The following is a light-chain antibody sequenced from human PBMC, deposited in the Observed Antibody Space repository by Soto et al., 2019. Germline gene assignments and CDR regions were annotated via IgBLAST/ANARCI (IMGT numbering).Light chain of an antibody. V-gene: IGKV1-5*01. CDR1: QSVSGY. CDR3: QQYNSYPGT. CDR2: GAS. Sequence: DIQMTHSPSTLSASLGVRVTITCRASQSVSGYLAWYQQKPGKAPKLLIFGASSLDSGVPARFSGSGSGTEFTLTTSSLQSDDFAVYYCQQYNSYPGTFGQGTKVDI. J-gene: IGKJ1*01.